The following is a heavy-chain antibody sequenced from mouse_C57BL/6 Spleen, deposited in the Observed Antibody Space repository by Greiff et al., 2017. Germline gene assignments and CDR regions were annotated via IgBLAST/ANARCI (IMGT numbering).Heavy chain of an antibody. J-gene: IGHJ1*03. CDR2: IYPGSGST. V-gene: IGHV1-55*01. CDR3: ARYGYGRGYFDV. CDR1: GYTFTSYW. D-gene: IGHD1-1*01. Sequence: VQLQQPGAELVKPGASVKMSCKASGYTFTSYWITWVKQRPGQGLEWIGDIYPGSGSTNYNEKFKSKATLTVDTSSSTAYMQLSSLASEDSAVYYCARYGYGRGYFDVWGTGTTVTVSS.